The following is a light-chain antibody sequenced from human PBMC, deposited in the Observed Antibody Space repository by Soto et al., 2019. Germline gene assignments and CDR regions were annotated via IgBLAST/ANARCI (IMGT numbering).Light chain of an antibody. CDR3: QQRSKWWT. CDR2: DAS. CDR1: QSVSSY. Sequence: EIVLTQSPATLSLSPGERATLSCRASQSVSSYLAWYQQKPGQAPRLLIYDASNMTTGIPARFSGSGSGTDFTLTISSLEPEDFAVYYCQQRSKWWTFGQGTKVEIK. J-gene: IGKJ1*01. V-gene: IGKV3-11*01.